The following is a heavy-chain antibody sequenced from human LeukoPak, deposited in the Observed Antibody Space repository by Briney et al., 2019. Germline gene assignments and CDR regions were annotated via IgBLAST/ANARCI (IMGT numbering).Heavy chain of an antibody. CDR3: ARGRSGYQEYYYYGMDV. D-gene: IGHD3-22*01. CDR2: IYYSGST. J-gene: IGHJ6*02. CDR1: GGSISSGDYY. V-gene: IGHV4-30-4*01. Sequence: SETLSLTCTVSGGSISSGDYYWSWIRQPPGKGLEWIGYIYYSGSTYYNPSLKSRVTISVDTSKNQFSLKLSSVTAADTAVYYCARGRSGYQEYYYYGMDVWGQGTTVTVSS.